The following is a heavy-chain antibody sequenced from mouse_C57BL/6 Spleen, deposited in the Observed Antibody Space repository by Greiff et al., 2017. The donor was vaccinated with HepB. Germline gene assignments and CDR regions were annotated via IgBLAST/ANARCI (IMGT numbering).Heavy chain of an antibody. CDR3: AREGDYYGSSDAMDY. J-gene: IGHJ4*01. CDR1: GYTFTSYW. V-gene: IGHV1-55*01. Sequence: VQLQQSGAELVKPGASVKMSCKASGYTFTSYWITWVKQRPGQGLEWIGDIYPGSGSTNYNEKFKSKATLTVDTSSSTAYMQLSSLTSEDSAVYYCAREGDYYGSSDAMDYWGQGTSVTVSS. D-gene: IGHD1-1*01. CDR2: IYPGSGST.